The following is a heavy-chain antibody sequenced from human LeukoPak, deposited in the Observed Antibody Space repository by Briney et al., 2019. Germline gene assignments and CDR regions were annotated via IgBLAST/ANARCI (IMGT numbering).Heavy chain of an antibody. CDR2: INPNSGGT. D-gene: IGHD3-3*01. CDR3: ARGRPSHYDFWSGYYEDFDY. V-gene: IGHV1-2*02. CDR1: GYTFTGYY. J-gene: IGHJ4*02. Sequence: EASVKVSCKASGYTFTGYYMHRVRQAPGQGLEWMGWINPNSGGTNYVQKFQGRVTMTRDTSISTAYMELSRLRSDDTAVYYCARGRPSHYDFWSGYYEDFDYWGQGTLVTVSS.